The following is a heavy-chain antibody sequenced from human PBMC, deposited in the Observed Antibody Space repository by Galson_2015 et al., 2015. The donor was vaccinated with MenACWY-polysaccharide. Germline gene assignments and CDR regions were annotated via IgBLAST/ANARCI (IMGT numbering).Heavy chain of an antibody. V-gene: IGHV3-23*01. D-gene: IGHD2-2*02. Sequence: SLRLSCAASGFTFNTYAMDWVRQAPGKGLEWVSTIGETGISKYYAGSVRGRFTISRDNSRSTLYLQLNSLRAEDTAIYYCAKVCSTSCYRSCCNLFDSSGHGTLGTVSS. CDR1: GFTFNTYA. CDR2: IGETGISK. J-gene: IGHJ5*01. CDR3: AKVCSTSCYRSCCNLFDS.